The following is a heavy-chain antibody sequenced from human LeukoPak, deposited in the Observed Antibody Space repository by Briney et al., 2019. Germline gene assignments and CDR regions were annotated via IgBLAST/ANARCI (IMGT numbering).Heavy chain of an antibody. CDR3: AKDRLGKVARDAFDI. CDR2: IGTHGTTT. V-gene: IGHV3-23*01. CDR1: GFTFSSYA. Sequence: PGGSLRLSCAASGFTFSSYAMTWVRQAPGKGLEWVSSIGTHGTTTYYADSVKGRFTISRDNSKNTLYLQMNSLRAEDTAVYYCAKDRLGKVARDAFDIWGQGTMVTVSS. D-gene: IGHD7-27*01. J-gene: IGHJ3*02.